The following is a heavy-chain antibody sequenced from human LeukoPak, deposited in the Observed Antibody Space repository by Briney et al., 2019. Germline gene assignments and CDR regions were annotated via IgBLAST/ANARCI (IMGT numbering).Heavy chain of an antibody. V-gene: IGHV4-4*07. J-gene: IGHJ4*02. CDR3: ARYSGSYYFDY. CDR1: GGSITTYF. Sequence: SETLSLTCSVSGGSITTYFWTWIRQPPGKGLEWIGRIYTTGSTSYNPSLKSRVTMSVDTSKNQFSLKLSSVTAADSAVYYCARYSGSYYFDYWGQGTLVTVSS. CDR2: IYTTGST. D-gene: IGHD1-26*01.